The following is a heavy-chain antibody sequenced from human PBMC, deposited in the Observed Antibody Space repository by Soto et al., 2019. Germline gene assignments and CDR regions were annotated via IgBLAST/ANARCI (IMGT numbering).Heavy chain of an antibody. V-gene: IGHV3-23*01. CDR1: GFTFSSYA. D-gene: IGHD2-2*01. Sequence: GGSLRLSCAASGFTFSSYAMSGVRQAPGKGLEWVSAISGSGGSTYYADSVKGRVTISRDNSKNTLYLQMNSLRAEDKAVYYCAKDESVFGIVVVPAAISGPLDVWGQGTTVTVSS. CDR3: AKDESVFGIVVVPAAISGPLDV. CDR2: ISGSGGST. J-gene: IGHJ6*02.